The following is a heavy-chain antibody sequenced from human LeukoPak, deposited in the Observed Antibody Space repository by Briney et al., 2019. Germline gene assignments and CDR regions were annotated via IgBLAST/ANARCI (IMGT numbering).Heavy chain of an antibody. Sequence: GGSLRLSCAASGFTFSSYAMSWVRQAPGKGLEWVSAISGSGGSTYYADSVKGRFTISRDNSKNTLYLQMNSLRAEDTAVYYCAKAHPEYSSGWYYFDYWGQGTLVTVSS. D-gene: IGHD6-19*01. CDR3: AKAHPEYSSGWYYFDY. CDR1: GFTFSSYA. CDR2: ISGSGGST. J-gene: IGHJ4*02. V-gene: IGHV3-23*01.